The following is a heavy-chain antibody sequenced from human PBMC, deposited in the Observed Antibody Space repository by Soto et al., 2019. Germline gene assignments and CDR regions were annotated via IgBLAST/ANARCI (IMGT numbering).Heavy chain of an antibody. CDR3: ARAGRLLWFGELLAHYYGMDV. CDR2: INPSGGST. J-gene: IGHJ6*02. D-gene: IGHD3-10*01. V-gene: IGHV1-46*03. Sequence: QVQLVQSGAEVKKPGASVKVSCKASGYTFTSYYMHWVRQAPGQGLEWMGIINPSGGSTSYAQKVQGRVTMTRDTSTSTGYMELSSLRSEDTAVYYCARAGRLLWFGELLAHYYGMDVWGQGTTVTVSS. CDR1: GYTFTSYY.